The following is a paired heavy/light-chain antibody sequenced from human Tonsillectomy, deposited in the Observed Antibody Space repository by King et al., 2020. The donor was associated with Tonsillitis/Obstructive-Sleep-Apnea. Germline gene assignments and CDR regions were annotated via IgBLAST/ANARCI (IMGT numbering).Light chain of an antibody. Sequence: QSALTQPRSVSGSPGQSVTISCAGTSSDVGTYNFVSWYQQNPGKAPKVMIYDVSKRPSGVPDRFSGSKSGNTASLTISGLRAEDEADYYCCSYAGTYTYVFGTGTKVTVL. CDR1: SSDVGTYNF. J-gene: IGLJ1*01. CDR3: CSYAGTYTYV. CDR2: DVS. V-gene: IGLV2-11*01.
Heavy chain of an antibody. J-gene: IGHJ2*01. CDR1: GFSFSIYW. V-gene: IGHV3-7*03. D-gene: IGHD1-26*01. Sequence: EVQLVESGGGLVQPGGSLRLSCAASGFSFSIYWMSWVRQAPGKGLEWVANIKQDGRETSYVDSVKGRFTISRDNSKNSLYLQMHSLRGEDTGVYYCARDPVGATWYFDIWGRGALVTVSS. CDR2: IKQDGRET. CDR3: ARDPVGATWYFDI.